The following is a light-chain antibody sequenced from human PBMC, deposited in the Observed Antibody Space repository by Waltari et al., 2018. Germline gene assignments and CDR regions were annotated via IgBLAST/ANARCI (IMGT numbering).Light chain of an antibody. Sequence: QSVLTQPPSVSGAPGQRVTISCTGTSSNFGAGYDVHWYQHLPGRAPKLLIKENRNRPSGVPDRFSGAKSGTVASLAITGLQPEDEADYDCQSFDTGLGGSVFGTGTKVSVL. CDR2: ENR. CDR3: QSFDTGLGGSV. V-gene: IGLV1-40*01. CDR1: SSNFGAGYD. J-gene: IGLJ1*01.